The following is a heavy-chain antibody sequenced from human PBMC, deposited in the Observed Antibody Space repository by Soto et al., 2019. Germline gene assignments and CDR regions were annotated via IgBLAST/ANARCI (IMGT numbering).Heavy chain of an antibody. D-gene: IGHD3-3*01. Sequence: PXGTLSLTCTVSGGSISSSSYYWGWIRQPPGKGLEWIGSIYYSGSTYYNPSLKSRVTISVDTSKNQFSLKLSSVTAADTAVYYCARQRRYYDFWSGYANWGYYGMDVWGQGTTVTVSS. J-gene: IGHJ6*02. CDR1: GGSISSSSYY. V-gene: IGHV4-39*01. CDR2: IYYSGST. CDR3: ARQRRYYDFWSGYANWGYYGMDV.